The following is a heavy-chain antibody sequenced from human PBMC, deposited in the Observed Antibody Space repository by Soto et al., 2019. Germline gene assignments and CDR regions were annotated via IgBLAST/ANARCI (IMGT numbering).Heavy chain of an antibody. V-gene: IGHV1-3*01. Sequence: ASVKVSCKASGYTFTSYAMHWVRQAPGQRLEWMGWINAGNGNTKYSQKFQGRVTITRDTSASTAYMELSSLRSEDTAVYYCARTSVTYGGTAALFDYWGQGTLGTVSS. CDR1: GYTFTSYA. D-gene: IGHD4-17*01. CDR2: INAGNGNT. CDR3: ARTSVTYGGTAALFDY. J-gene: IGHJ4*02.